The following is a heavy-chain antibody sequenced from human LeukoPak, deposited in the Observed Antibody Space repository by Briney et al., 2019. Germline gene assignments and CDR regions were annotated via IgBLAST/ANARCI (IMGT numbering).Heavy chain of an antibody. J-gene: IGHJ4*02. CDR2: ISGSGGST. CDR3: AKGIASDGYNFNRFDY. V-gene: IGHV3-23*01. CDR1: EFTFSSYW. D-gene: IGHD5-24*01. Sequence: GGSLRVSCAASEFTFSSYWMSWVRQTPGKGLEWVSAISGSGGSTYYADSVKGRFTISRDNSKNTLYLQMNSLRAEDTAVYYCAKGIASDGYNFNRFDYWGQGTLVTVSS.